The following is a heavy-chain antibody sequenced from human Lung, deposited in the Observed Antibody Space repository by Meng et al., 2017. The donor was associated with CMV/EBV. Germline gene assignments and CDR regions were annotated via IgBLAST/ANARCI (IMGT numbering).Heavy chain of an antibody. CDR1: GLTVSTYA. J-gene: IGHJ4*02. V-gene: IGHV3-13*01. CDR2: IGAPADT. CDR3: ARGVRSNSMIVESYYFDS. Sequence: ESLKISCASSGLTVSTYAMSWVGQRAGKGLEWVSSIGAPADTHYPDSVKGRFTISREDAKNSLYLQLNSLRAEDTAVYYCARGVRSNSMIVESYYFDSWGQGTLVTVSS. D-gene: IGHD3-22*01.